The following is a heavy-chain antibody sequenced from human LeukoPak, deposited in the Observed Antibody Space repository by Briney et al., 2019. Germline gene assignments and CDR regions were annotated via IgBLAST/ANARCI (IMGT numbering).Heavy chain of an antibody. Sequence: SVKVSCKASGGTFSSYAISWVRQAPGQGLEWMGRIIPILGIANYAQNFQGRVTISRDSSASTAYMELTSLTSEDTAVYYCAVGAFDYWGQGTLVIVSS. CDR1: GGTFSSYA. CDR2: IIPILGIA. D-gene: IGHD4-17*01. V-gene: IGHV1-69*04. J-gene: IGHJ4*02. CDR3: AVGAFDY.